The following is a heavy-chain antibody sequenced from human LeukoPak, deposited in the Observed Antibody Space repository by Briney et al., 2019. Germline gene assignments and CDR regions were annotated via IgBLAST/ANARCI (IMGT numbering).Heavy chain of an antibody. CDR1: GGSISSHY. V-gene: IGHV4-59*11. CDR3: ARHSSGWYMSLDY. D-gene: IGHD6-19*01. J-gene: IGHJ4*02. Sequence: PSETLSLTCTVSGGSISSHYWTWIRQPPGKALEWIGYIYYSGSTKYNPSLKSRVTISVDTSKNQFSLKGSSVTAADTAVYYCARHSSGWYMSLDYWGQGTLVTVSS. CDR2: IYYSGST.